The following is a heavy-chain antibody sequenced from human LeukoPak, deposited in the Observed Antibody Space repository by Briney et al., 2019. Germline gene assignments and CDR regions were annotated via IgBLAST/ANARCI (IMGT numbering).Heavy chain of an antibody. J-gene: IGHJ4*02. Sequence: GGSLRLSCAASGFTVSSNYMSWVRQAPGKGLEWVAVIYNGGSTYYADSVKGRFTISRDNSKNTLYLQMNSLRAEDTAVYYCARDREGYYGSGSYVYWGQGTLVTVSS. CDR2: IYNGGST. CDR3: ARDREGYYGSGSYVY. V-gene: IGHV3-66*02. CDR1: GFTVSSNY. D-gene: IGHD3-10*01.